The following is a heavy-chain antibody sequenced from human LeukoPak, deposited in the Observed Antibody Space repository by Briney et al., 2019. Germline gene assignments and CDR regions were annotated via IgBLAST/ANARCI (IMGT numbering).Heavy chain of an antibody. CDR1: GGSISSYY. CDR2: IYTSGST. V-gene: IGHV4-4*07. CDR3: ARELHSSGWYRDAFDI. Sequence: SETLSLTCTVSGGSISSYYWSWIRQPAGKGLEWIGRIYTSGSTNYNPSLKSRVTMSVDTSKNQFSLKLSSVTAADTAVYYCARELHSSGWYRDAFDIWGQGTMVTVSS. J-gene: IGHJ3*02. D-gene: IGHD6-19*01.